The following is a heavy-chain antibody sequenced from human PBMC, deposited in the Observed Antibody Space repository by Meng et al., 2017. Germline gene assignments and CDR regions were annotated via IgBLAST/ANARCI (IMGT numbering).Heavy chain of an antibody. D-gene: IGHD3-10*02. CDR2: ISSSGSTI. Sequence: QVQLVGSGGGLGKPGGSLRLSCAASGFTFSDYYMSWIRQAPGKGLEWASYISSSGSTIYYADSVKGRFTISRDNAKNSLYLQMNGLRAEDTAVYYCATVFGEFTFDYWGQGTLVTVSS. J-gene: IGHJ4*02. V-gene: IGHV3-11*04. CDR1: GFTFSDYY. CDR3: ATVFGEFTFDY.